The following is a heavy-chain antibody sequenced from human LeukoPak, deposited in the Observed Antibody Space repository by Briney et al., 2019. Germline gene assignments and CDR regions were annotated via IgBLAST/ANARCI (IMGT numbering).Heavy chain of an antibody. J-gene: IGHJ4*02. CDR3: ARRVGVALDY. Sequence: SEALSLTCTVSGASISSSSSYWGWIRQPPGKGLEWIGSIYHSGSTYYNPSLKSRVTISVDTSKNQFSLKLSSVTAADTAVYYCARRVGVALDYWGQGTLVTVSS. V-gene: IGHV4-39*07. CDR1: GASISSSSSY. D-gene: IGHD2-21*01. CDR2: IYHSGST.